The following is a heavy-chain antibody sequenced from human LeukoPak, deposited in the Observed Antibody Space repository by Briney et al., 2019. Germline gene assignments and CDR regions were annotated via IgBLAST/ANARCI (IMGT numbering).Heavy chain of an antibody. Sequence: GRSLRLSCAASGFTFSSYAMHWVRHAPGKGLEWVAVISYDGSNKYYADSVKGRFTISRDNSKNTLYLQMNSLRAEDTAVYYCARERVREVATITYYYYYGMDVWGKGTTVTVSS. CDR1: GFTFSSYA. V-gene: IGHV3-30*04. CDR2: ISYDGSNK. D-gene: IGHD5-12*01. CDR3: ARERVREVATITYYYYYGMDV. J-gene: IGHJ6*04.